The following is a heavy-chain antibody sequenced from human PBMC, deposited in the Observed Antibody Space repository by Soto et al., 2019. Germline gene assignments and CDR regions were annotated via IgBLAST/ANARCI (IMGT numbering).Heavy chain of an antibody. V-gene: IGHV1-69*13. CDR2: IIPIFGTA. Sequence: ASVKVSCKASGGTFSSYSISWVLQAPGQGLEWMGGIIPIFGTANYAQKFQGRVTITADESTSTAYMELSSLRSEDTAVYYCARGDTMVRGVIIGPRWFDPWGQGTLVTVSS. CDR3: ARGDTMVRGVIIGPRWFDP. CDR1: GGTFSSYS. J-gene: IGHJ5*02. D-gene: IGHD3-10*01.